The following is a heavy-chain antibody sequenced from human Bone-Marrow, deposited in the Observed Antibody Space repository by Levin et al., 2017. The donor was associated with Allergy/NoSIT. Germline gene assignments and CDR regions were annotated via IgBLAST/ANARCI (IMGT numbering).Heavy chain of an antibody. D-gene: IGHD3-10*01. CDR3: ARGSHKQTNHYYGSSLFDY. CDR2: IWYDGSNK. CDR1: GFTFSSYG. J-gene: IGHJ4*02. Sequence: GESLKISCAASGFTFSSYGMHWVRQAPGKGLEWVAVIWYDGSNKYYADSVKGRFTISRDNSKNTLYLQMNSLRAEDTAVYYCARGSHKQTNHYYGSSLFDYWGQGTLVTVSS. V-gene: IGHV3-33*01.